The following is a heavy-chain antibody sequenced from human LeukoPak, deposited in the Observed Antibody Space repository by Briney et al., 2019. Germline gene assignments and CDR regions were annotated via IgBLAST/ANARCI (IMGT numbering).Heavy chain of an antibody. CDR1: GGSISSSSYY. J-gene: IGHJ4*02. D-gene: IGHD5-18*01. V-gene: IGHV4-39*07. CDR2: IYYSGST. CDR3: ARGNSGYSYGRPFDY. Sequence: SSETLSLTCTVSGGSISSSSYYWGWIRQPPGKGLEWIGSIYYSGSTYYNPSLKSRVTISVDTSKNQFSLKLSSVTAADTAVYYCARGNSGYSYGRPFDYWGQGTLVTVSS.